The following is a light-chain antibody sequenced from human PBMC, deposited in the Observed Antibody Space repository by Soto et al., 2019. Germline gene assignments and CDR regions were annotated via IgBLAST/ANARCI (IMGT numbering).Light chain of an antibody. J-gene: IGKJ3*01. CDR1: QSVSNNY. V-gene: IGKV3-20*01. CDR3: QQYGTSPFT. CDR2: GAS. Sequence: EIVLTQSPGTLSLSPGERATLSCRASQSVSNNYLAWYQQKPGQAPRLLISGASNRATGIPHRFGGSGSGTDFPLAISRLEPADFAVYYCQQYGTSPFTFGPGTKVDLK.